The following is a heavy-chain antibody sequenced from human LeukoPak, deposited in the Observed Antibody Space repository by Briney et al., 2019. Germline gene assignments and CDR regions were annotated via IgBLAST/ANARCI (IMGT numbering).Heavy chain of an antibody. CDR1: GGSFSGYY. CDR2: INHSGST. J-gene: IGHJ4*02. D-gene: IGHD3-22*01. V-gene: IGHV4-34*01. CDR3: ARGREDYYDSSCYYDGYY. Sequence: SETLSLTCAVYGGSFSGYYWSWIRQPPGKGLEWIGEINHSGSTNYNPSLKSRVTISVDTSKNQFSLKLSSVTAADTAVYYCARGREDYYDSSCYYDGYYWGQGTLVTVSS.